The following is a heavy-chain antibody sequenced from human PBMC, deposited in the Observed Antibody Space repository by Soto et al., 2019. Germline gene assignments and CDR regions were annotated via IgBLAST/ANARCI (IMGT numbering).Heavy chain of an antibody. CDR1: GFSFSDYF. V-gene: IGHV1-46*01. D-gene: IGHD3-22*01. CDR2: INPSGDSR. CDR3: ARDGITMTGADAFDI. J-gene: IGHJ3*02. Sequence: ASVKVSCKASGFSFSDYFMHWVRQAPGQGLEWMGIINPSGDSRNYAQKFQGRVTITRDTSTSTVYMDLSSLRSEDTAVYYCARDGITMTGADAFDIWGQGTMVTVSS.